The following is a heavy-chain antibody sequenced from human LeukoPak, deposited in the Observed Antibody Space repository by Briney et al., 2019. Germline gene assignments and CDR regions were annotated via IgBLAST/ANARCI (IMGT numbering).Heavy chain of an antibody. Sequence: ASVKVSCKASGYTFTSYDINWVRQATGQGLEWMGWMNPNSGNTGYAQKFQGRVTMTRNTSISTAYMELSSLRSEDTAVYYCARDGYYYGSGSYYENWFDPWGQGTLVTVSS. CDR2: MNPNSGNT. CDR1: GYTFTSYD. CDR3: ARDGYYYGSGSYYENWFDP. D-gene: IGHD3-10*01. J-gene: IGHJ5*02. V-gene: IGHV1-8*01.